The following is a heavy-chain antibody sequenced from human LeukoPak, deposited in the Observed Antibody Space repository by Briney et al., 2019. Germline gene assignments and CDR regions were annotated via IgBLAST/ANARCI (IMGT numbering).Heavy chain of an antibody. CDR1: GYTFTSYG. V-gene: IGHV1-69*05. D-gene: IGHD3-9*01. J-gene: IGHJ2*01. Sequence: SVKVSCKASGYTFTSYGISWVRQAPGQGLEWMGRIIPIFGTANYAQKFQGRVTITTDESTSTAYMELSSLRSEDTAVYYCARSRTILTGYQGNWYFDLWGRGTLVTVSS. CDR3: ARSRTILTGYQGNWYFDL. CDR2: IIPIFGTA.